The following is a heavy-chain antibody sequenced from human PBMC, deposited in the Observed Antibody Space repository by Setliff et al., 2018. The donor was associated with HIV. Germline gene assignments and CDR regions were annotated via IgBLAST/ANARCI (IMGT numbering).Heavy chain of an antibody. D-gene: IGHD6-6*01. CDR3: ARDSDLDYSSSARWYFDL. Sequence: RDPPGKGLEWIGYIYYSGSTNYNPSLKSRVTISVDTSKNQFSLKLNSVTAADTAVYYCARDSDLDYSSSARWYFDLWGRGTLVTVSS. J-gene: IGHJ2*01. CDR2: IYYSGST. V-gene: IGHV4-59*01.